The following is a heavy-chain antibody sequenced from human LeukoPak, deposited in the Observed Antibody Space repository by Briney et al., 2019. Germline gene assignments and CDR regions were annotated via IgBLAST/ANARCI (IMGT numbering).Heavy chain of an antibody. CDR3: ARDPGRTGYFDY. CDR1: GGTFSSYA. V-gene: IGHV1-69*13. CDR2: IIPIFGTA. D-gene: IGHD1-1*01. J-gene: IGHJ4*02. Sequence: GASVKVSCKASGGTFSSYAISWVRQAPGQGLEWMGGIIPIFGTANYAQKFQGRVTITADEYKSTAYMELSSLRSEDTAVYYCARDPGRTGYFDYWGQGTLVTVSS.